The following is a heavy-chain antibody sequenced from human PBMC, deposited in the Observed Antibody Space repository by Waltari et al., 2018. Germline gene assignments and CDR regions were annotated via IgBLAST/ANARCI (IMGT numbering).Heavy chain of an antibody. CDR2: ISGSGSTT. V-gene: IGHV3-11*01. J-gene: IGHJ4*02. Sequence: QVLLVESGGGLVKPGGSLRLSCAASGFTFSDYYMSWVRQAPGNGLEWVSHISGSGSTTNYAASVKGRFTISRDNAKNSVFLQLNSLRADDTAMYYCVRDERWLHLIGTFDSWGQGTLVTVSS. CDR1: GFTFSDYY. CDR3: VRDERWLHLIGTFDS. D-gene: IGHD3-9*01.